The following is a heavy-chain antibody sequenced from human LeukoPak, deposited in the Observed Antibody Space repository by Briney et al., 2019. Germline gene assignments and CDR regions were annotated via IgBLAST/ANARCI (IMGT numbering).Heavy chain of an antibody. Sequence: PSETLSLTSTVSGGSISNYYWSWIRQPPGKGLEWIGYIYYSGSTNYNPSLQSRVTISVDTSKNQFSLKLSSVTAADTAVYYCARHDSGYDSIFDYWGQGTLVTVSS. J-gene: IGHJ4*02. D-gene: IGHD5-12*01. V-gene: IGHV4-59*08. CDR2: IYYSGST. CDR3: ARHDSGYDSIFDY. CDR1: GGSISNYY.